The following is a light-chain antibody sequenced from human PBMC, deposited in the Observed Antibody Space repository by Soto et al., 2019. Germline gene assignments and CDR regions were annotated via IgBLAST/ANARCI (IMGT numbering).Light chain of an antibody. CDR3: QQYSSYSPLT. V-gene: IGKV1-5*01. CDR1: QSIGIL. J-gene: IGKJ4*01. Sequence: DIRMSQSPSTLSASVGDRGTVTCRASQSIGILLSWYQQKPGKAPKLLIYDAYSLESGTPSRFSGRRSGTEFTLTIASVQPEDFATYYCQQYSSYSPLTFGGGTTVDI. CDR2: DAY.